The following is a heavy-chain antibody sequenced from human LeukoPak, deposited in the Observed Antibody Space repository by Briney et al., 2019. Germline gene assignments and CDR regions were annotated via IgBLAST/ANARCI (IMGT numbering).Heavy chain of an antibody. CDR1: GFTFSSYA. CDR3: AKRDGPYGSGSYYPI. D-gene: IGHD3-10*01. J-gene: IGHJ3*02. Sequence: GGSLRLSCAASGFTFSSYAMSWVHQAPGKGLEWVSAISGSGGSTYYADSVKGRFTISRDNSKNTLYLQMNSLRAEDTAVYYCAKRDGPYGSGSYYPIWGQGTMVTVSS. CDR2: ISGSGGST. V-gene: IGHV3-23*01.